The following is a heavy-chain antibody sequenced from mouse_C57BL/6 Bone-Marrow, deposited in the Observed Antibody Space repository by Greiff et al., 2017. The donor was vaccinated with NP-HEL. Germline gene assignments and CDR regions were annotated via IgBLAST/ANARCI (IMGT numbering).Heavy chain of an antibody. CDR3: ARVIGYYYGSSFFWYFDV. CDR1: GYTFTSYD. V-gene: IGHV1-85*01. Sequence: QVQLQQSGPELVKPGASVKLSCKASGYTFTSYDINWVKQRPGQGLEWIGWIYPRDGSTKYNEKFKGKATLTVDTSSSTAYMELHSLTSEDSAVYFCARVIGYYYGSSFFWYFDVWGTGTTVTVSS. J-gene: IGHJ1*03. CDR2: IYPRDGST. D-gene: IGHD1-1*01.